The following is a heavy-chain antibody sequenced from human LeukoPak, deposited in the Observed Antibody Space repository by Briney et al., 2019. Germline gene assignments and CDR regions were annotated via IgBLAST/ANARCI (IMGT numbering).Heavy chain of an antibody. CDR1: GFTVNTNY. Sequence: PGGSLRLSCAASGFTVNTNYMSWVRQAPGKGLEWVSVIYSGGITYYADSVKGRFAISRHDSKNTVYLQMNSLRAEDTALYYCAGVAPGYTYAYGAPYYFDNWGQGTLVTVSS. J-gene: IGHJ4*02. D-gene: IGHD5-18*01. CDR2: IYSGGIT. V-gene: IGHV3-53*04. CDR3: AGVAPGYTYAYGAPYYFDN.